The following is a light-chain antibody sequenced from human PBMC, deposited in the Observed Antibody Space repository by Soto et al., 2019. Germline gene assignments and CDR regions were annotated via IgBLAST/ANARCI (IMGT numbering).Light chain of an antibody. J-gene: IGKJ1*01. CDR2: DAS. CDR3: HQYDTFPS. CDR1: QSLGSW. Sequence: DIQMTQSPSTLSASLGDRVTITCRASQSLGSWLAWYQQKPGKAPKLLICDASSLQRGVPSRFTGSGSGTEFTLTITSLQPDVFATYYCHQYDTFPSFGQGTKVEIK. V-gene: IGKV1-5*01.